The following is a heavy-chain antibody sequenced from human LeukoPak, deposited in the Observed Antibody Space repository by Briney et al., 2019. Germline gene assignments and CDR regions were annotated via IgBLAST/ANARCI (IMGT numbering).Heavy chain of an antibody. CDR2: IRSKANSYAT. J-gene: IGHJ4*02. CDR3: TRREYCSSTSCLFDY. V-gene: IGHV3-73*01. D-gene: IGHD2-2*01. Sequence: PGGSLRLSCAASGFAFSGSAMHWVRQASGKGLEWVGRIRSKANSYATAYAASVKGRFTISRDDSKNTAYLQMNSLKTEDTAVYYCTRREYCSSTSCLFDYWGQGTLVTVSS. CDR1: GFAFSGSA.